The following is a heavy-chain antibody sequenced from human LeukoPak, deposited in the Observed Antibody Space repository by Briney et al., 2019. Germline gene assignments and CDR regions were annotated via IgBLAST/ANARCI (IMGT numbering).Heavy chain of an antibody. CDR1: GDTFSGNY. D-gene: IGHD6-13*01. CDR2: INPSGGST. J-gene: IGHJ6*02. V-gene: IGHV1-46*01. CDR3: ARVASSSWDYYYYYGMDV. Sequence: GASVKVSCKTSGDTFSGNYMHWVRQAPGQGLEWMGIINPSGGSTSYAQKFQGRVTMTRDTSTSTVYMELSSLRSEDTAVYYCARVASSSWDYYYYYGMDVWGQGTTVTVSS.